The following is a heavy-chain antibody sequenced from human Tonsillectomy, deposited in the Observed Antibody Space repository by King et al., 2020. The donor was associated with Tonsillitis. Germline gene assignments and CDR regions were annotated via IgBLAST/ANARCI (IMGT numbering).Heavy chain of an antibody. D-gene: IGHD3-10*01. CDR3: ARGSLTYYYGSGTSNWFDP. V-gene: IGHV4-59*01. J-gene: IGHJ5*02. CDR1: GGSISSYY. CDR2: IYYSGST. Sequence: VQLQESGPGLVKPSETLSLTCTVSGGSISSYYWTWIRQPPGKGLEWIGYIYYSGSTNYNPSLKSRVTISIDTSKNQFSLKLNSVTAADTAVYYCARGSLTYYYGSGTSNWFDPWGQGTLVTVSS.